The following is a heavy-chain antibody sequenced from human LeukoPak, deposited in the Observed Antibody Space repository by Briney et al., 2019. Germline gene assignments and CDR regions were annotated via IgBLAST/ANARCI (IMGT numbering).Heavy chain of an antibody. V-gene: IGHV3-7*01. CDR3: ARFKNVGD. Sequence: GGSLRLSRAASGFTFSNYWMTWVRQAPGKGLEWVASIKPDGGDKYYVDSVKGRFTISRDNAKNSLYLQMSSLRVEDTSVYYCARFKNVGDWGQGALVTVSS. CDR1: GFTFSNYW. CDR2: IKPDGGDK. J-gene: IGHJ4*02.